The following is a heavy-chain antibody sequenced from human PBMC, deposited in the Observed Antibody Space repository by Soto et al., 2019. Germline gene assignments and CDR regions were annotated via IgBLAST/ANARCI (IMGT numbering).Heavy chain of an antibody. CDR1: GYSFTSYW. CDR2: IYPGDSDT. CDR3: ARLSAGGGYYYYGMDV. J-gene: IGHJ6*02. V-gene: IGHV5-51*01. D-gene: IGHD3-16*01. Sequence: PGESLKISCKGSGYSFTSYWIGWVRQMPGKGLEWMGIIYPGDSDTRYSPSFQGQVTISADKSISTAYVQWSSLKASDTAMYYCARLSAGGGYYYYGMDVWGQGTTVTVSS.